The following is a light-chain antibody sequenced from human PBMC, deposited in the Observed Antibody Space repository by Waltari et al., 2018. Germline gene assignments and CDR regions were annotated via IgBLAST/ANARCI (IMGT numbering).Light chain of an antibody. Sequence: EIVMTQTPLSLPVAPGEPASISCRSSQSLLAGDDGNIYVDWYLQKAGQSPQLLIYALSFRASGVPDRFSGSGSDTDFTLRIRRVEAEDVGVHYCMQRIEFPSTFGQGTKLEIK. V-gene: IGKV2-40*01. CDR3: MQRIEFPST. CDR1: QSLLAGDDGNIY. CDR2: ALS. J-gene: IGKJ2*01.